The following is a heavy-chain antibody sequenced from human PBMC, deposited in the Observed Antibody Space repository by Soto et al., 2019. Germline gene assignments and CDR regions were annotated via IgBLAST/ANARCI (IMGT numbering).Heavy chain of an antibody. V-gene: IGHV3-7*04. CDR3: GRDSGTFHIDY. J-gene: IGHJ4*02. D-gene: IGHD1-26*01. Sequence: EVHLVESGGALVQPGGSLRLSCVASGFTFSSHWMTWVRQAPGKGLEWVANIKEDGSDIYYADSVKGRFTISRDNAKNSLYLQMNSLRAEDTAGYYCGRDSGTFHIDYWGQGTLVTVSS. CDR1: GFTFSSHW. CDR2: IKEDGSDI.